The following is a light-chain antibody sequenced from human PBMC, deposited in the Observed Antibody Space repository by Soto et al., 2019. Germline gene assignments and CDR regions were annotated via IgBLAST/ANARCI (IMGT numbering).Light chain of an antibody. CDR1: SSDVGGHSY. J-gene: IGLJ1*01. V-gene: IGLV2-14*01. CDR3: ASYTSSRNLV. CDR2: EVA. Sequence: QSALTQPASVSGSPGQSITFSCTGTSSDVGGHSYVSWYQQRPGKAPRLMIYEVAKRPSGISNRFSASKSGNTASLTISGLQAEDEADYSCASYTSSRNLVSGNGTKVTVL.